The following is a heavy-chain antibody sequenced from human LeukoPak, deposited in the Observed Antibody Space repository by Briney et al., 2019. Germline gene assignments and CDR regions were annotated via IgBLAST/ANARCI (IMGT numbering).Heavy chain of an antibody. Sequence: ASVKVSCKASGYTFTSYYMHWVRQAPGQGLEWTGIINPSGGTTSSAQKFQGRVTMTRDMSTSTVYMELSSLRSEDTAVYYCARDPLDCSGGSCYLYMDVWGKGTTVTISS. CDR2: INPSGGTT. CDR1: GYTFTSYY. V-gene: IGHV1-46*01. D-gene: IGHD2-15*01. CDR3: ARDPLDCSGGSCYLYMDV. J-gene: IGHJ6*03.